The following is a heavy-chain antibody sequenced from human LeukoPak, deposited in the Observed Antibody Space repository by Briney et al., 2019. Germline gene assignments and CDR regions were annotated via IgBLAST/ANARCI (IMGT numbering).Heavy chain of an antibody. Sequence: PSETLSLTCTVSGGPISIYYWSWIRQPPGKGLEWIGYIYNSGSTYYNPSLKSRVTISVDTSKNQFSLRLSSVTAADAAVYYCVRDRELNYWGQGTLVTVSS. CDR3: VRDRELNY. CDR1: GGPISIYY. CDR2: IYNSGST. V-gene: IGHV4-59*01. D-gene: IGHD1-26*01. J-gene: IGHJ4*02.